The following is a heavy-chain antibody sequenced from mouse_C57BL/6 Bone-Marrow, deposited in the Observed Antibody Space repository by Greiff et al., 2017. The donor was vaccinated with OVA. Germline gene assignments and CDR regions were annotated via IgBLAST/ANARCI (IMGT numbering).Heavy chain of an antibody. V-gene: IGHV5-4*03. CDR1: GFTFSSYA. Sequence: EVKLVESGGGLVKPGGSLKLSCAASGFTFSSYAMSWVRQTPEKRLEWVATISDGGSYTYYPDNVKGRFTISRDNAKNNLYLQMSHLKSEDTAMYYCARGVLYYGSSYGFDYWGQGTTLTVSS. J-gene: IGHJ2*01. CDR2: ISDGGSYT. D-gene: IGHD1-1*01. CDR3: ARGVLYYGSSYGFDY.